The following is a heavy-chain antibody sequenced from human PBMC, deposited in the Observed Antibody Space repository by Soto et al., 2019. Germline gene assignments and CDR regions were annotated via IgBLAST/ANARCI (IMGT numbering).Heavy chain of an antibody. Sequence: AGGSLRLSSAASGFTFSSYALSWVRQAPGKGLEWVSAISGSGGSTYYADSVKGRFTISRDNSKNTLYLQMNSLRAEDTAVYYCAKVSQDPSYDFWSGYNGEDAFDIWGQGTMVTVSS. J-gene: IGHJ3*02. D-gene: IGHD3-3*01. CDR3: AKVSQDPSYDFWSGYNGEDAFDI. CDR1: GFTFSSYA. V-gene: IGHV3-23*01. CDR2: ISGSGGST.